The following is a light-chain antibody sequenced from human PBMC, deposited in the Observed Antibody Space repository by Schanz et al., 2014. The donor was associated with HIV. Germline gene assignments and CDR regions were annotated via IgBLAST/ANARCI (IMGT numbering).Light chain of an antibody. CDR1: TTDVGAYKY. J-gene: IGLJ2*01. V-gene: IGLV2-8*01. Sequence: QSALTQPPSASGSPGQSVTVSCTGDTTDVGAYKYVSWYQQHPGKAPKLIIYEDTKRPSAVPDRFSGSRSGDTASLTISGLQAEDEADYYCSSLTTSDTVVFGGGTKLTVL. CDR2: EDT. CDR3: SSLTTSDTVV.